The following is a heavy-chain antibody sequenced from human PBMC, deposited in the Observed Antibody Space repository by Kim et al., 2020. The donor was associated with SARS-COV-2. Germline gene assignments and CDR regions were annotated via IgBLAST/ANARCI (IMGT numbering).Heavy chain of an antibody. CDR2: IYYSGST. V-gene: IGHV4-59*13. CDR1: GGSISSYY. D-gene: IGHD5-18*01. J-gene: IGHJ4*02. Sequence: SETLSLTCTVSGGSISSYYWSWIRQPPGKGLEWIGYIYYSGSTNYNPSLKSRVTISVDTSKNQFSLKLSSVTAADTAVYYCAREGGGAGIQLWTWIDYWGQGTLVTVSS. CDR3: AREGGGAGIQLWTWIDY.